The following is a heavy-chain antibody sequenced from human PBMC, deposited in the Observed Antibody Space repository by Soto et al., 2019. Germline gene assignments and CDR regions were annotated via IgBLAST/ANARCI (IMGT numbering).Heavy chain of an antibody. V-gene: IGHV1-2*04. CDR2: INPNSGGT. J-gene: IGHJ6*03. CDR1: GYTFTGYY. Sequence: ASVKVSCKASGYTFTGYYMHCVRQAPGQGLEWMGWINPNSGGTNYAQKFQGWVTMTRDTSISTAYMELSRLRSDDTAVYYCARGVPGAGYYMDVWGKGTTVTVSS. CDR3: ARGVPGAGYYMDV. D-gene: IGHD7-27*01.